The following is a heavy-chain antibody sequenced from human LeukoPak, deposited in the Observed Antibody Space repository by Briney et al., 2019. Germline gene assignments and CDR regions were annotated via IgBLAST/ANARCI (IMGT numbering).Heavy chain of an antibody. CDR1: GYTFTGYY. CDR2: INPNSGGT. D-gene: IGHD2-2*02. Sequence: ASVKVSCKASGYTFTGYYMHWVRQAPGRGLEWMGWINPNSGGTNYAQKFQGRVTMTRDTSISTAYMELSRLRSDDTAVYYCARLSPGYCSSTSCYTGAFDIWGQGTMVTVSS. CDR3: ARLSPGYCSSTSCYTGAFDI. V-gene: IGHV1-2*02. J-gene: IGHJ3*02.